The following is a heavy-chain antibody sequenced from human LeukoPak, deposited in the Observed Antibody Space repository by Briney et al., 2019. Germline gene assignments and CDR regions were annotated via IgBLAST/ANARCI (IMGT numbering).Heavy chain of an antibody. CDR2: ISSSSSTI. V-gene: IGHV3-48*01. J-gene: IGHJ4*02. Sequence: GGSLRLSCAAAGFRLSTYSMNWVRQAPGKGLGWVSYISSSSSTIYYADSVKGRFTISRDDAKNSLYLQMNSLRAEDTAVYYCARDWMLFHRPDYWGQGTLVTVSS. CDR1: GFRLSTYS. CDR3: ARDWMLFHRPDY. D-gene: IGHD2-21*01.